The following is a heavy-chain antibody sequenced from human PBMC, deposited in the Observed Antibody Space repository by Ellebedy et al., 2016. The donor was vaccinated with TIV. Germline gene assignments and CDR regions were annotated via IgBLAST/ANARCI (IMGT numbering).Heavy chain of an antibody. CDR2: IDSTSDTI. J-gene: IGHJ4*02. D-gene: IGHD2-15*01. CDR3: ARDWSVVALGTHRFDS. Sequence: GGSLRLSXAASGFTFSIYSMTWVRQAPGKGLEWVSYIDSTSDTIYYADSVKGRFTISRDNAKKSLYLQMNSLRDEDTAVYYCARDWSVVALGTHRFDSWGQGTLVTVSS. CDR1: GFTFSIYS. V-gene: IGHV3-48*02.